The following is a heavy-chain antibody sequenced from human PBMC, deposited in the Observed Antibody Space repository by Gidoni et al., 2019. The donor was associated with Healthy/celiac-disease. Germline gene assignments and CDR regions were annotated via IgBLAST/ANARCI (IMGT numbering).Heavy chain of an antibody. V-gene: IGHV3-64*01. CDR3: ARARAPGYDFWIGYYFDY. Sequence: EVQLVESGGGLVQPGGDLRLSCAAAGFTFSSYAMHWVRQAPGKGLEYVSAISSNGGSTYYANSVKGRFTISRDNSKNTLYLQMCSLRAEDMAVYYCARARAPGYDFWIGYYFDYWGQGTLVTVSS. J-gene: IGHJ4*02. CDR2: ISSNGGST. CDR1: GFTFSSYA. D-gene: IGHD3-3*01.